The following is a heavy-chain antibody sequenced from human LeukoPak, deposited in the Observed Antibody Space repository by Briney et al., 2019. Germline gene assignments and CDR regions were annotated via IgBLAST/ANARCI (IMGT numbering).Heavy chain of an antibody. D-gene: IGHD3-9*01. J-gene: IGHJ1*01. CDR1: GFTFSSYS. CDR3: ARDILTGSQSRFQH. Sequence: GGSLRLSCAASGFTFSSYSMTWVRQAPGKGLEWVSYISSTSSTIYYADSVKGRFTISRDNAKNSLYLQMNSLRAEDTAVYYCARDILTGSQSRFQHWGQGTLVTVSS. CDR2: ISSTSSTI. V-gene: IGHV3-48*04.